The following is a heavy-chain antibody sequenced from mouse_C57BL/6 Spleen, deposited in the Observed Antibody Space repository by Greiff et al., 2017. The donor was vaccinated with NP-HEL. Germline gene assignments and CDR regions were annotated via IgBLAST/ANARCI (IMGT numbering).Heavy chain of an antibody. V-gene: IGHV5-17*01. CDR2: ISSGSSTI. CDR1: GFTFSDYG. J-gene: IGHJ4*01. D-gene: IGHD1-1*01. CDR3: ARITREDYAMDY. Sequence: EVQLQESGGGLVKPGGSLKLSCAASGFTFSDYGMHWVRQAPEKGLEWVAYISSGSSTIYYADTVKGRFTISRDNAKNTLFLQMTSLRSEDTAMYYCARITREDYAMDYWGQGTSVTVSS.